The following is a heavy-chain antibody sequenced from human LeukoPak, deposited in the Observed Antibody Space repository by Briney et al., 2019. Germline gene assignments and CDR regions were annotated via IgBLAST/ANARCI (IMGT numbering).Heavy chain of an antibody. CDR1: GGTFSSYA. CDR2: INPNSGGT. D-gene: IGHD1-20*01. Sequence: ASVKVSCKASGGTFSSYAISWVRQAPGQGLEWMGWINPNSGGTNYAQKFQGRVTMTRDTSISTAYMELSRLRSDDTAVYYCARDNYYFDYWGQGTLVTVSS. CDR3: ARDNYYFDY. V-gene: IGHV1-2*02. J-gene: IGHJ4*02.